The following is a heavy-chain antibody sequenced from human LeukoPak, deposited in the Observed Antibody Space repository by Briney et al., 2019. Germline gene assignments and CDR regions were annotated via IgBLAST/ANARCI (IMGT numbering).Heavy chain of an antibody. CDR2: IKQDGSEK. Sequence: GGSLRLSCAASEFTFSTYWMTWVRQAPGKGLEWVATIKQDGSEKYYVDSVKGRFTISRDNAKNSLYLQMNSLRAEDTAVYYCARAGYYYDSSGYPRQAFDIWGQGTMVTVSS. CDR1: EFTFSTYW. CDR3: ARAGYYYDSSGYPRQAFDI. V-gene: IGHV3-7*03. D-gene: IGHD3-22*01. J-gene: IGHJ3*02.